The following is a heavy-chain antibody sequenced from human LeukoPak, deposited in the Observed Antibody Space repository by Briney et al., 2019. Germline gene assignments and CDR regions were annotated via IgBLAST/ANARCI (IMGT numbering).Heavy chain of an antibody. CDR1: GGTFISYA. J-gene: IGHJ5*02. Sequence: GASVKVSCKASGGTFISYATSWVRQAPGQGLEWMGGIIPIFGTANYAQKFQGRVTITADESTSTAYMELSSLRSEDTAVYYCARDLIRTTMIGLNWFDPWGQGTLVTVSS. CDR2: IIPIFGTA. V-gene: IGHV1-69*13. D-gene: IGHD3-22*01. CDR3: ARDLIRTTMIGLNWFDP.